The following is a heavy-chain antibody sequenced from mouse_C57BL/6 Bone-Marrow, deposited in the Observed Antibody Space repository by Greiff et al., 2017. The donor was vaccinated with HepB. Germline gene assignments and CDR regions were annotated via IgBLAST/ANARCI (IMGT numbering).Heavy chain of an antibody. D-gene: IGHD1-1*01. CDR2: IHPNSGST. J-gene: IGHJ2*01. V-gene: IGHV1-64*01. CDR3: ARSRAYYYGSSYLY. CDR1: GYTFTSYW. Sequence: QVQLQQPGAELVKPGASVKLSCKASGYTFTSYWMHWVKQRPGQGLEWIGMIHPNSGSTNYNEKFKSKATLTVDKSYSTAYMQLSSLTSEDSAVYYCARSRAYYYGSSYLYWGQGTTLTVSS.